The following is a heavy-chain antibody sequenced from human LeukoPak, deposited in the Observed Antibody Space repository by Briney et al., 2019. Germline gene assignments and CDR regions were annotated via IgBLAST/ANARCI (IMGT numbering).Heavy chain of an antibody. J-gene: IGHJ3*02. Sequence: SETLSLTCIVSGGSISSTNYYWDWIRQPPGKGLEWVGSIYYSGSTYYNPSLKSRVTISVDTSKNQFSLKLTSVTAAGTAVYYCARHWDYDAFDIWGQGTMVTVSS. CDR3: ARHWDYDAFDI. CDR1: GGSISSTNYY. CDR2: IYYSGST. V-gene: IGHV4-39*01. D-gene: IGHD1-26*01.